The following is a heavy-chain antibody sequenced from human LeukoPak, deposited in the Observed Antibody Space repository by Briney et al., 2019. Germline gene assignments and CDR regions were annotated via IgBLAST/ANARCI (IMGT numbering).Heavy chain of an antibody. CDR1: GGSLRGYH. Sequence: KPSETLSLTCGVYGGSLRGYHWSGLPQSPGKGLEGIGQIKNRGTTDYNASLERRVTLSLDTSKNQFSLSLNSVTAADTAVYYCARRPDGFDIWGQGTLVTVSS. J-gene: IGHJ3*02. CDR2: IKNRGTT. CDR3: ARRPDGFDI. D-gene: IGHD6-6*01. V-gene: IGHV4-34*01.